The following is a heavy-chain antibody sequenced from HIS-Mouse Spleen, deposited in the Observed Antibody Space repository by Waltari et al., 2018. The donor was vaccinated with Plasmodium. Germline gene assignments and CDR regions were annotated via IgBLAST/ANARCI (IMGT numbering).Heavy chain of an antibody. J-gene: IGHJ4*02. Sequence: QVQLQQWGAGLLKPSETLSLTCAVYGGSFSGYYWSWIRQPPGKGLEGIGEINHSGSTNYNPSLKSRVTISGDTSKNQFSLKLSSVTAADTAVYYCASSGSGSYYYWGQGTLVTVSS. CDR2: INHSGST. CDR3: ASSGSGSYYY. V-gene: IGHV4-34*01. CDR1: GGSFSGYY. D-gene: IGHD3-10*01.